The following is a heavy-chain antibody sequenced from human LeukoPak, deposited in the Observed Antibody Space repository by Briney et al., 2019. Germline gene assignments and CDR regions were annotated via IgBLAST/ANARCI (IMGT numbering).Heavy chain of an antibody. Sequence: SETLSLTCSDSGGSISSSSHSWGWIRQSPGKGLEWIGSIYYSGSTYYNPSLKSRVTISVDTSKNQFSLKLSSVTAADTAVYYCARVGGYSYFDYWGQGTLVTVSS. CDR1: GGSISSSSHS. J-gene: IGHJ4*02. D-gene: IGHD5-18*01. V-gene: IGHV4-39*07. CDR2: IYYSGST. CDR3: ARVGGYSYFDY.